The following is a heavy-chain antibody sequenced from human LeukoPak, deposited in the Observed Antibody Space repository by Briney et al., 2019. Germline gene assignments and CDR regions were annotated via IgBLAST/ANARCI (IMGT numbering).Heavy chain of an antibody. CDR2: IILIFGTA. V-gene: IGHV1-69*13. CDR3: ASAYSNYIYYFDY. CDR1: GGTFSSYA. Sequence: SVKVSCKASGGTFSSYAISWVRQAPGQGLEWMGGIILIFGTANYAQKFQGRVTITADESTSTAYMELSSLRSEDTAVCYCASAYSNYIYYFDYWGQGTLVTVSS. J-gene: IGHJ4*02. D-gene: IGHD4-11*01.